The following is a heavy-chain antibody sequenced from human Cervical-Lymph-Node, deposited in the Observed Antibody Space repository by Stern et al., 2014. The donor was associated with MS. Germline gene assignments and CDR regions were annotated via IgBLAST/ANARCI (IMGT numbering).Heavy chain of an antibody. CDR3: APALTGNLPNFDY. Sequence: EVQLVESGGGPVKPGESLRLSCAASGFSFTAYSMTWVRQAPGKGLGWVSSIISDHASIHYADSVRGRFTISRDNAKNSVYLQMNSLRDEDTAVYYCAPALTGNLPNFDYWGQGPLVTVSS. CDR1: GFSFTAYS. D-gene: IGHD7-27*01. J-gene: IGHJ4*02. V-gene: IGHV3-21*01. CDR2: IISDHASI.